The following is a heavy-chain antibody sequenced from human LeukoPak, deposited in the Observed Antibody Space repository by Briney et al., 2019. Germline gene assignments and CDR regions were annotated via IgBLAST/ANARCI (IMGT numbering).Heavy chain of an antibody. Sequence: GGSLRLSYVASGFNFRDYYMGWIRQAPGKGLEWVSYSSSSGSTIYYAASVKGRFTISRDNAKNSLYLQMNSLRTEDTAVYSCARYYYDSSGYYYFDYWGQGTLVTVSS. CDR3: ARYYYDSSGYYYFDY. D-gene: IGHD3-22*01. CDR2: SSSSGSTI. CDR1: GFNFRDYY. J-gene: IGHJ4*02. V-gene: IGHV3-11*01.